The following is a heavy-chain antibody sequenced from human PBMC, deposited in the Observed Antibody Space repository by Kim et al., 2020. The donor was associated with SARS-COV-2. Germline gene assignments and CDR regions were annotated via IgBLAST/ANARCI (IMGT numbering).Heavy chain of an antibody. CDR1: GYTFTSYA. J-gene: IGHJ4*02. CDR3: ARYGLVSPPFDY. V-gene: IGHV1-3*01. Sequence: ASVKVSCKASGYTFTSYAMHWVRQAPGQRLEWMGWINAGNGNTKYSQKFQGRVTITRDTSASTAYMELSSLRSEDTAVYYCARYGLVSPPFDYWGQGTLVTVSS. D-gene: IGHD4-17*01. CDR2: INAGNGNT.